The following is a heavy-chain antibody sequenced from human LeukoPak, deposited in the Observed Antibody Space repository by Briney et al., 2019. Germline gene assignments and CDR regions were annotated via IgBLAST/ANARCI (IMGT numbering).Heavy chain of an antibody. D-gene: IGHD5-24*01. CDR3: ARARRDGYIDYYFDY. CDR2: INPNSGGT. V-gene: IGHV1-2*04. CDR1: GYTFTSYY. J-gene: IGHJ4*02. Sequence: ASVKVSCKASGYTFTSYYMHWVRQAPGQGLEWMGIINPNSGGTNYAQKFQGWVTMTRDTSISTAYMELSRLRSDDTAVYYCARARRDGYIDYYFDYWGQGTLVTVSS.